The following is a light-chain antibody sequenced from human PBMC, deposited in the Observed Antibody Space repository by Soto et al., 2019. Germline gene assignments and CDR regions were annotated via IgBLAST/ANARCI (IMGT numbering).Light chain of an antibody. CDR2: EVS. CDR3: SSYTIRSTLVA. Sequence: QSALTQPASVSGSPGQSITISCTGTSSDVGGYNYVSWYQQHPGKAPKLMIYEVSNRPSGVSNRFSDSKSGNTASLTISGLQAEDEADYYCSSYTIRSTLVAFGGGTKLTVL. J-gene: IGLJ2*01. CDR1: SSDVGGYNY. V-gene: IGLV2-14*01.